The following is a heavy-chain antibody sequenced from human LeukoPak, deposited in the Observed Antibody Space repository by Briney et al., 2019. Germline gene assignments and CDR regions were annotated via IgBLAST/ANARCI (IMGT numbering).Heavy chain of an antibody. CDR1: GFTFSSYG. V-gene: IGHV3-30*02. CDR3: AKERWELSSYYYHYYGMDV. Sequence: GGSLRLSCAASGFTFSSYGMHWVRQAPGKGLEWVAFIRYDGSNKYYADSVKGRFTISRDNSKNTLYLQMNSLRAEDTAVYYCAKERWELSSYYYHYYGMDVWGQGTTVTVSS. J-gene: IGHJ6*02. CDR2: IRYDGSNK. D-gene: IGHD3-16*02.